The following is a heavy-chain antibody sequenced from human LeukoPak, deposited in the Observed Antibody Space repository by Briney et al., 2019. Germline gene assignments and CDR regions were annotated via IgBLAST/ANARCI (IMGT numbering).Heavy chain of an antibody. CDR3: AKGVATSPSDAFDF. Sequence: PGGSLRLSCAASGFTFSDSGMNWVRQAPGKGLEWVSGVDRGNGATYYADSVKGRFTISRDNSKNTLYLQMNSLQTEDTAIYYCAKGVATSPSDAFDFWGQGIMVTVSS. CDR2: VDRGNGAT. V-gene: IGHV3-23*01. D-gene: IGHD1-26*01. CDR1: GFTFSDSG. J-gene: IGHJ3*01.